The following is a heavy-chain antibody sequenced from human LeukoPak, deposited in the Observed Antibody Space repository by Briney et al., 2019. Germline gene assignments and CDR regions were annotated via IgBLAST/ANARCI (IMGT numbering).Heavy chain of an antibody. V-gene: IGHV4-34*01. J-gene: IGHJ5*02. CDR1: GGSFGGYY. Sequence: SETLSLTCAVYGGSFGGYYWSWIRQPLGKGLEWIGEINHSGSTNYNPSLKSRVTISVDTSKNQFSLKLSSVTAADTAVYYCARVIRDYYGSGSYYNWFDPWGQGTLVTVSS. CDR3: ARVIRDYYGSGSYYNWFDP. CDR2: INHSGST. D-gene: IGHD3-10*01.